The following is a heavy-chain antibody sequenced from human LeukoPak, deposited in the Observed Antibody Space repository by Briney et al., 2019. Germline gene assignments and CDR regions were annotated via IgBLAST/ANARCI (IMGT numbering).Heavy chain of an antibody. V-gene: IGHV3-15*01. CDR3: TTPFPRYYDRSGYCH. D-gene: IGHD3-22*01. CDR1: GFTFNNAW. J-gene: IGHJ4*02. Sequence: GGSLRLSCAASGFTFNNAWMSWVRQAPGKGLEWVGRIKSKTDGGTTDYAAPVKGRFTISRDDSKNTLFLQMNSLKTEDTAVYYCTTPFPRYYDRSGYCHWAQGTLVTVSS. CDR2: IKSKTDGGTT.